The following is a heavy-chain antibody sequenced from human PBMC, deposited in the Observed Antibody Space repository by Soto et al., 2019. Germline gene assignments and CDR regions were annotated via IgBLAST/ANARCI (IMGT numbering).Heavy chain of an antibody. CDR1: GFTFSNAW. J-gene: IGHJ4*02. V-gene: IGHV3-15*07. CDR3: ARGFTLKPFDY. CDR2: IKSKTDGGTT. Sequence: GGSLRLSCAASGFTFSNAWMNWVRQAPGKGLEWVGRIKSKTDGGTTDYAAPVKGRFTISRDDSKNTLYLQMNSLRAEDTAVYYCARGFTLKPFDYWGQGTLVTVSS.